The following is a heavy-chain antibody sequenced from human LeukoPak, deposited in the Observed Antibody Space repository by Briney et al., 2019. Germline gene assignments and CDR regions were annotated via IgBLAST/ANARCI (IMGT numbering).Heavy chain of an antibody. Sequence: GGSLRFSCAVSGFSIGSSWMSWVRQTPGKGLEWVADMNEDGSGTYYVDSVKGRFTVSRDNAQNSVYLQMNSLRVEDTGVYYCARDPAWGAIDCWGQGTLVTVSS. CDR3: ARDPAWGAIDC. D-gene: IGHD7-27*01. J-gene: IGHJ1*01. CDR2: MNEDGSGT. V-gene: IGHV3-7*01. CDR1: GFSIGSSW.